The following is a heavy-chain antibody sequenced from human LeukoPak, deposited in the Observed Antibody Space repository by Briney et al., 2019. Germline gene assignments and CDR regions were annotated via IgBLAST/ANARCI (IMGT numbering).Heavy chain of an antibody. CDR1: GYTLTEFS. D-gene: IGHD6-13*01. CDR3: ATERQQLDYFYY. V-gene: IGHV1-24*01. Sequence: ASVKVSCEVSGYTLTEFSMHWVRQAPGKGLEWVGGFDAEDGETIYAQKFQGRVTMTEDTSTDTAYMELSSLRSEDTAVYYCATERQQLDYFYYWGQGTLVTVSS. J-gene: IGHJ4*02. CDR2: FDAEDGET.